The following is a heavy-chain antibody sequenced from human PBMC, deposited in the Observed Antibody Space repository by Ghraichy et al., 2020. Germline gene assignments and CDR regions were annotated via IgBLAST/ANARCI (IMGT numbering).Heavy chain of an antibody. CDR2: IKQDGSEK. Sequence: GESLNISCAASGFTFSSYWMSWVRQAPGKGLEWVANIKQDGSEKYYVDSVKGRFTVSRDNAKNSLYLQMNSLRAEDTAVYYCARDGIFGVLIYYFDHWGQGTLVTVSS. D-gene: IGHD3-3*01. V-gene: IGHV3-7*03. CDR1: GFTFSSYW. CDR3: ARDGIFGVLIYYFDH. J-gene: IGHJ4*02.